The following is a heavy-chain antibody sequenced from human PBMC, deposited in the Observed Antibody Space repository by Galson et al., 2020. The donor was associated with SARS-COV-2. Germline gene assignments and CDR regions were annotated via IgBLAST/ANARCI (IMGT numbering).Heavy chain of an antibody. CDR3: LRGIGVGATRAFDI. J-gene: IGHJ3*02. CDR2: ISAGGLNT. Sequence: GGSLRLSCLASGFTSSGYEINWVRQVPGKGLEWHSYISAGGLNTYHADSVRGRFIVSRDNAKNSLFLQMTSLRAEDTAVYYCLRGIGVGATRAFDIWGPGTMVTVSS. D-gene: IGHD1-26*01. CDR1: GFTSSGYE. V-gene: IGHV3-48*03.